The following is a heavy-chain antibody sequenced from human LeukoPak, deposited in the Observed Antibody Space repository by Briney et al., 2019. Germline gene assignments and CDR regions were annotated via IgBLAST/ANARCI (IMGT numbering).Heavy chain of an antibody. J-gene: IGHJ3*02. CDR1: ADSFSSHY. V-gene: IGHV4-59*11. D-gene: IGHD4-17*01. Sequence: SETLSLTCAVSADSFSSHYWSWIRQLPGKGLEWIGYISYIGSTNYNPSLKSRVTISIDTSKNQFSLKLSSVTAADTAVYYCARDLITVTKGFDIWGQGTMVSVSS. CDR3: ARDLITVTKGFDI. CDR2: ISYIGST.